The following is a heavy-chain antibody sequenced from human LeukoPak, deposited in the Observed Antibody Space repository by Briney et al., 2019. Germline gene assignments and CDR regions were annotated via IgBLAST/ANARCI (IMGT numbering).Heavy chain of an antibody. CDR3: ARAWEGRGFDP. CDR2: ISSSSSYI. CDR1: GFTFSSYS. Sequence: GGSLRLSCAASGFTFSSYSMNWVRQAPGKGLEWVSSISSSSSYIYYADSVKGRFTISRDNAKNSLYLQMNSLRAEDTAVYYCARAWEGRGFDPWGQGTLVTVSS. V-gene: IGHV3-21*01. D-gene: IGHD1-26*01. J-gene: IGHJ5*02.